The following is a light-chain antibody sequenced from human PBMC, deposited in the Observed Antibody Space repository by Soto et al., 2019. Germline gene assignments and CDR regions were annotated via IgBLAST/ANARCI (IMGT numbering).Light chain of an antibody. Sequence: EIVLTQSPGTLSLSPGERATLSCRASQSVSSSYLAWYQQKPGQAPRLLIYGASSRATGIPDRFSGSGSGTDFTLTNSRLEPEDFAVYYCQQYGNSPFTFGPGTKVDIK. CDR1: QSVSSSY. CDR3: QQYGNSPFT. V-gene: IGKV3-20*01. J-gene: IGKJ3*01. CDR2: GAS.